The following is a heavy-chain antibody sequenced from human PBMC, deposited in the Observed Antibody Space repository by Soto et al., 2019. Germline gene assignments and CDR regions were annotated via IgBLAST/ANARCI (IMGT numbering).Heavy chain of an antibody. Sequence: GGSLRLSCAASGFTFSSYAMSWVRQAPGKGLEWVSAISGSGGSTYYADSVKGRFTISRDNSKNTLYLQMNSLRAEDTAVYYCAKDQAFFCRGGSCFHDAFDIWGQGTMVTVSS. J-gene: IGHJ3*02. CDR3: AKDQAFFCRGGSCFHDAFDI. V-gene: IGHV3-23*01. D-gene: IGHD2-15*01. CDR1: GFTFSSYA. CDR2: ISGSGGST.